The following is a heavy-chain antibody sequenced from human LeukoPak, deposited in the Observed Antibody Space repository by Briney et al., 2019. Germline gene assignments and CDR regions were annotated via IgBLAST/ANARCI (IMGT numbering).Heavy chain of an antibody. D-gene: IGHD3-22*01. CDR1: GFTFSSYS. CDR2: ISSSSSSYI. V-gene: IGHV3-21*01. J-gene: IGHJ4*02. CDR3: ARAIHYYDSSGYYY. Sequence: GGSLRLSCAASGFTFSSYSMNWVRQAPGKGLEWVSSISSSSSSYIYYADSVKGRFTISRDNAKNSLYLQMNSLRAEDTAVYYCARAIHYYDSSGYYYWGQGTLVTVSS.